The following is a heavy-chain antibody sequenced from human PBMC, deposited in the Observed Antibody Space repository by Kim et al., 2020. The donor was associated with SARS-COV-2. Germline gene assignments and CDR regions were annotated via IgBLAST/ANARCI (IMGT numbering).Heavy chain of an antibody. V-gene: IGHV3-9*01. J-gene: IGHJ6*02. Sequence: GGSLRLSCAASGFTFGDYAIHWVRQAPGKGLEWVSGITWNSGRIEYADSVKGRFTISRDNAKNSLYLQMNSLRAEDTALYYCAKDIGVAGSYYYNGIDVWGQGTTVTVSS. CDR2: ITWNSGRI. CDR3: AKDIGVAGSYYYNGIDV. CDR1: GFTFGDYA. D-gene: IGHD6-19*01.